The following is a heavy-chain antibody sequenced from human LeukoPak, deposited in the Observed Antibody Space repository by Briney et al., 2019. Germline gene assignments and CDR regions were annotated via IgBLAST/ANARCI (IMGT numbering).Heavy chain of an antibody. CDR1: GGSISSSSYY. V-gene: IGHV4-39*01. CDR2: LYYSGNT. Sequence: SETLSLTCTVSGGSISSSSYYWGWIRQPPGKELEWIGSLYYSGNTYYNPSLKSRVTISVDTSKNQFSLKLSSVTAADTAVYYCARLTMVRGVIWGQGTLVTVSS. J-gene: IGHJ4*02. CDR3: ARLTMVRGVI. D-gene: IGHD3-10*01.